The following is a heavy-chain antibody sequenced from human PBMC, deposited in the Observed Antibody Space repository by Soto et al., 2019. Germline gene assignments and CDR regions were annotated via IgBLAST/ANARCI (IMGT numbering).Heavy chain of an antibody. D-gene: IGHD6-13*01. V-gene: IGHV1-2*02. CDR3: ARAPLPTRRSWYGEPDY. CDR1: GYTFTGYY. CDR2: INPNSGGT. Sequence: QVQLVQSGAEVKKPGASVKVSCKASGYTFTGYYMHWVRQAPGQGLEWMGWINPNSGGTNYAQKFQGRVTMTRDTSISTAYMELSGLRSDDRAVYYCARAPLPTRRSWYGEPDYWGQGTLVTVSS. J-gene: IGHJ4*02.